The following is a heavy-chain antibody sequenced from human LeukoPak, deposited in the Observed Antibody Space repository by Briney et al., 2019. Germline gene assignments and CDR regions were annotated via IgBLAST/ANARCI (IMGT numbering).Heavy chain of an antibody. CDR1: GFTFSSYG. CDR3: AKDWSSGYDSFDY. V-gene: IGHV3-30*18. Sequence: GESLRLSCAASGFTFSSYGMHWVRQAPGKGLEWVAVISYDGSNKYYADSVKGRFTISRDNSKNTLYLQMNSLRAEDTAVYYCAKDWSSGYDSFDYWGQGTLVTVSS. D-gene: IGHD3-22*01. J-gene: IGHJ4*02. CDR2: ISYDGSNK.